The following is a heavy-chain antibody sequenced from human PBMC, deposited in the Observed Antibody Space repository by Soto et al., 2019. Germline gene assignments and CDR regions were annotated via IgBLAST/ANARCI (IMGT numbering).Heavy chain of an antibody. Sequence: SETLSLTCTVSGASISDFYWSWIRQPPGKGLEWIGDISYSGSTNYNPSLKSRVTILLDTSKNQVSLKLNSVTAADTAVYSCARRCNGGSGFRYWGQGTLVTVSS. CDR2: ISYSGST. J-gene: IGHJ4*02. CDR1: GASISDFY. V-gene: IGHV4-59*01. CDR3: ARRCNGGSGFRY. D-gene: IGHD5-18*01.